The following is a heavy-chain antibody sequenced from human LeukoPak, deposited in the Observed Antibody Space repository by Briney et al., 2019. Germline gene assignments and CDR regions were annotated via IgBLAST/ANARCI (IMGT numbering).Heavy chain of an antibody. CDR1: GFTFSSYA. CDR3: ARLGDCSGGSCHGSHAFDI. CDR2: ISGSGGST. Sequence: GGSLRLSCAASGFTFSSYAMSWVRQAPGKGLEWVSAISGSGGSTYYADSVKGRFTISRDNSKNTLYLQMNSLRAEDTAVYYCARLGDCSGGSCHGSHAFDIWGQGTMVTVSS. V-gene: IGHV3-23*01. J-gene: IGHJ3*02. D-gene: IGHD2-15*01.